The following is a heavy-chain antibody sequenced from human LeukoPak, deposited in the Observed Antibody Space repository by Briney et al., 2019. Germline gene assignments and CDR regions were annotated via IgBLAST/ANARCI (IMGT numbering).Heavy chain of an antibody. CDR1: GGSISSYY. CDR2: IYYSGST. Sequence: SETLSLTCTVSGGSISSYYWSWIRQPPGKGLEWIGYIYYSGSTNYNPSLKSRVTISVDTSKNQFSLKLSSVTAADTAVYYCARDDQGVYDIWGQGTLVTVSS. CDR3: ARDDQGVYDI. V-gene: IGHV4-59*01. J-gene: IGHJ4*02. D-gene: IGHD5/OR15-5a*01.